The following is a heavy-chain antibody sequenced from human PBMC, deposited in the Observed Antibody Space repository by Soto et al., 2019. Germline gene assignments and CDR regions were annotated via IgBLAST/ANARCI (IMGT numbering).Heavy chain of an antibody. CDR2: IDPSGSYT. CDR3: ARHVDTAMVTYYYGMDV. Sequence: GESLKIYCQGSGCSFPSYCFIRVRRMPGPGLEWMGRIDPSGSYTNDSPSFQGHVTISADKSISTAYLQWSSLKASDTAMYYCARHVDTAMVTYYYGMDVWGQGTTVTVSS. D-gene: IGHD5-18*01. CDR1: GCSFPSYC. V-gene: IGHV5-10-1*01. J-gene: IGHJ6*02.